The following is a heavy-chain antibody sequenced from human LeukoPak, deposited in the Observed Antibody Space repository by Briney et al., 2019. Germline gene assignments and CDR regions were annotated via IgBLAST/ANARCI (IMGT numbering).Heavy chain of an antibody. CDR3: ARTRGNWLRHYYYYYYMDV. D-gene: IGHD3-9*01. Sequence: SVKVSCKASGGTFSSYAISWVRQAPGQGLEWMGGIIPIFGTANYAQKFQGRVTITADESTSTAYMELSSLRSEDTAVYYCARTRGNWLRHYYYYYYMDVWGKGTTVTISS. CDR1: GGTFSSYA. CDR2: IIPIFGTA. J-gene: IGHJ6*03. V-gene: IGHV1-69*13.